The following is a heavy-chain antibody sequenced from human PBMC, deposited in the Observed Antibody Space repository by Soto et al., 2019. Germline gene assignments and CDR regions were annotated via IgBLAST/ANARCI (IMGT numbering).Heavy chain of an antibody. CDR1: GFTFSDYY. V-gene: IGHV3-72*01. CDR3: VRGITIIRGIHFDY. Sequence: GGSLRLSCAASGFTFSDYYMSWIRQAPGKGLEWVGRSRNRANSYTTEYAASVKGRFSISRDDSKNSVYLQMNSLKTEDTAVYYCVRGITIIRGIHFDYWGQGT. J-gene: IGHJ4*02. CDR2: SRNRANSYTT. D-gene: IGHD3-10*01.